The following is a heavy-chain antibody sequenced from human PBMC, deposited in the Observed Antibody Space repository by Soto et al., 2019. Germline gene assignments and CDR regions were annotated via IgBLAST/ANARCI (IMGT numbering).Heavy chain of an antibody. Sequence: QVQLQQWGAGLLKPSETLSLTCAVYGGSFSGYYWSWIRQPPGKGLEWIGEINHSGSTNYNPSLKSRVTLSVDTSKNQFSLKLSSVTAADTAVYYCARGDYGKWNYYGMDVWGQGTTVTVSS. D-gene: IGHD4-17*01. CDR3: ARGDYGKWNYYGMDV. CDR2: INHSGST. J-gene: IGHJ6*02. V-gene: IGHV4-34*01. CDR1: GGSFSGYY.